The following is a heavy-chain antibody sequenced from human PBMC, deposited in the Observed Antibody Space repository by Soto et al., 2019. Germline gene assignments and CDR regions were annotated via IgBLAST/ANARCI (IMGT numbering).Heavy chain of an antibody. CDR3: ARDVLLWFGDSDYYYYGMDV. V-gene: IGHV1-69*13. J-gene: IGHJ6*02. D-gene: IGHD3-10*01. Sequence: ASVKVSCKASGGTFSSCAISWVRPAPGQGLEWMGGIIPIFGTANYAQKFQGRVTITADESTSTAYMELSSLRSEDTAVYYCARDVLLWFGDSDYYYYGMDVWGQGTTVTVSS. CDR1: GGTFSSCA. CDR2: IIPIFGTA.